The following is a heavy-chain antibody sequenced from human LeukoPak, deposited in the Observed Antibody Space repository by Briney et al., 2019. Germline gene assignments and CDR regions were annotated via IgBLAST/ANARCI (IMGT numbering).Heavy chain of an antibody. V-gene: IGHV3-33*06. CDR3: AKGDYGSSSSATHYFDY. Sequence: PGGSLRLSCAASGFTFSSYGMHWVRQAPGKGLEWVAVIWYGGSNKYYADSVKGRFTISRDNSKNTLYVQMNSLRAEDTAVYYCAKGDYGSSSSATHYFDYWGQGALVTVSS. D-gene: IGHD6-6*01. J-gene: IGHJ4*02. CDR2: IWYGGSNK. CDR1: GFTFSSYG.